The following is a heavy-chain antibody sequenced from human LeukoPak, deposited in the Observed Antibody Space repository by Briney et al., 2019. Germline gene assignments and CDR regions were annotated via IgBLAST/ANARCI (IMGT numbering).Heavy chain of an antibody. Sequence: GASVKVSCKSSGYTFTGYYMHWVRQAPGQGLEWMGWINPNSGGTNYAQKFQGRVTMTRDTSISTAYMELSRLRSDDTAVYYCARVLRHCSSTSCSYYFDCWGQGTLVTVSS. CDR2: INPNSGGT. D-gene: IGHD2-2*01. CDR3: ARVLRHCSSTSCSYYFDC. J-gene: IGHJ4*02. CDR1: GYTFTGYY. V-gene: IGHV1-2*02.